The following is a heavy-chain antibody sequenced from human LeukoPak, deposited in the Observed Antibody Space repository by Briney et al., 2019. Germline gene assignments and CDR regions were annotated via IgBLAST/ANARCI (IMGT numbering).Heavy chain of an antibody. V-gene: IGHV3-23*01. J-gene: IGHJ4*02. CDR2: ISGSGSVT. CDR3: AKGGIYCTGVTCYYLDN. Sequence: GGSLRLSCAASGFTFSNYAMAWVRQAPGKGLEWVSAISGSGSVTNYADSVKGRFTVSRDNSKDTLYLHMSSLRAEDTAVYYCAKGGIYCTGVTCYYLDNWGQGTLVSVSS. D-gene: IGHD2-8*02. CDR1: GFTFSNYA.